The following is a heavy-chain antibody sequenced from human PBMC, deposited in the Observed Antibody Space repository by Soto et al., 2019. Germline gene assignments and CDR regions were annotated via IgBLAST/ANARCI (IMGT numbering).Heavy chain of an antibody. D-gene: IGHD1-1*01. V-gene: IGHV4-34*01. CDR3: SRGKDAYKGGRT. CDR2: ILPSGST. Sequence: SETLSLTCAVYDESLSGYYYTWTRQPPGKGLEWIGEILPSGSTYYNPSLKTRVTVSQDTSKKQFSLNLISVTAADTAVYYCSRGKDAYKGGRTWGQGTLVTVSS. CDR1: DESLSGYY. J-gene: IGHJ5*02.